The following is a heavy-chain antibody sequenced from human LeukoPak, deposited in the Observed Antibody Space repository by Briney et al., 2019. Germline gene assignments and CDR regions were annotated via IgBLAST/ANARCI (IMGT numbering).Heavy chain of an antibody. Sequence: KSGGSLRLSGAASGFTFSSYTMNWVRQAPGKGLEWVSCISSISRSIYYEDSVKGRLTISRDNAENSLYLDMNSLRGEDTAVYYCARGRGYDPFDSWGQGTLVTVSS. CDR3: ARGRGYDPFDS. V-gene: IGHV3-21*01. CDR1: GFTFSSYT. J-gene: IGHJ4*02. D-gene: IGHD5-12*01. CDR2: ISSISRSI.